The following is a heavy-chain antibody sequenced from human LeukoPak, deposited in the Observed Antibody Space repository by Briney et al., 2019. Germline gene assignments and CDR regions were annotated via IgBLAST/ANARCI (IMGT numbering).Heavy chain of an antibody. Sequence: GGSLRLSCAASGFTFSSYSMNWVRQAPGEGLEWVSSISSSSSYIYYADSVKGRFTISRDNAKNSLYLQMNSLRAEDTAVYYCARDQPGSFDCWGQGTLVTVSS. CDR2: ISSSSSYI. D-gene: IGHD1-1*01. J-gene: IGHJ4*02. V-gene: IGHV3-21*01. CDR3: ARDQPGSFDC. CDR1: GFTFSSYS.